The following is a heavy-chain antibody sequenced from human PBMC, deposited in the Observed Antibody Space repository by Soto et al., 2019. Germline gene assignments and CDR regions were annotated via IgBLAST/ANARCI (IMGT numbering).Heavy chain of an antibody. CDR2: IYYSGST. CDR1: GGTISSWY. D-gene: IGHD1-26*01. Sequence: QVQLQESGPGLVKPSETLSLTCTVSGGTISSWYWSWIRQPPGKGLEWIGYIYYSGSTNCNPSLQRRVPISVDTSKNHFSLKLSSVTAADTAVYYCARRYGSAIDYWGQGTLVTVSS. J-gene: IGHJ4*02. V-gene: IGHV4-59*08. CDR3: ARRYGSAIDY.